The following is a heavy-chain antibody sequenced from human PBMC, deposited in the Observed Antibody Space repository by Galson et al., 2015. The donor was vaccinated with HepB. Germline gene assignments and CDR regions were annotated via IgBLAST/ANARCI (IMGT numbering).Heavy chain of an antibody. D-gene: IGHD6-13*01. J-gene: IGHJ4*02. Sequence: SVKVSCKASGYTFTSYYMHWVRQAPGQGLEWMGIINPSGGSTSYTQKFQGRVTMTRDTSTSTVYMELSSLRSVDTAVYYCARDLVSSSWYFGDYFDYWGQGTLVTVSS. CDR2: INPSGGST. CDR1: GYTFTSYY. V-gene: IGHV1-46*01. CDR3: ARDLVSSSWYFGDYFDY.